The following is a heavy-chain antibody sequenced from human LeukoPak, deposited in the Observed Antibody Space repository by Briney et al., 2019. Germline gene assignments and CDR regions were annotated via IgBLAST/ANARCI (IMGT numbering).Heavy chain of an antibody. V-gene: IGHV4-4*02. J-gene: IGHJ4*02. CDR1: GGSISSSNW. Sequence: SETLSLTCAVSGGSISSSNWWSCVRQPPGKGLAWIGDIFLSGSTSYNPSLKSRVTMSVDKSKNQFSLILSSMTAADTAVYYCASVMTTADYWGQGTLVTVSS. CDR2: IFLSGST. CDR3: ASVMTTADY. D-gene: IGHD4-11*01.